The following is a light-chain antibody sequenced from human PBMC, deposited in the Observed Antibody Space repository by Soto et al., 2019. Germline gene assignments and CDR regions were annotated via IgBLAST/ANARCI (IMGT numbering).Light chain of an antibody. CDR2: WAS. V-gene: IGKV4-1*01. CDR1: QNILLSSNNKNY. CDR3: QQYYSTPTWT. Sequence: IVLTQSPDSLAVSLGERATINCKSSQNILLSSNNKNYLAWYQQKPGQPPKLLIYWASTRESGVPDRFSGSGSGPDFTLTISSLQAEDVAVYYCQQYYSTPTWTFGQGTKVEIK. J-gene: IGKJ1*01.